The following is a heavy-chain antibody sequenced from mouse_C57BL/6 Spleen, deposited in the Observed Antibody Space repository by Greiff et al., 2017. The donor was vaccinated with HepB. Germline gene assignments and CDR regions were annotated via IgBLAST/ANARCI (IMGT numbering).Heavy chain of an antibody. CDR1: GYTFTDYY. CDR3: ARWDYCGSSPFAY. J-gene: IGHJ3*01. Sequence: EVQVVESGPVLVKPGASVKMSCKASGYTFTDYYMNWVKQSHGKSLEWIGVINPYNGGTSYNQKFKGKATLTVDKSSSTAYMELNSLTSEDSAVYYCARWDYCGSSPFAYWGQGTLVTVSA. D-gene: IGHD1-1*01. CDR2: INPYNGGT. V-gene: IGHV1-19*01.